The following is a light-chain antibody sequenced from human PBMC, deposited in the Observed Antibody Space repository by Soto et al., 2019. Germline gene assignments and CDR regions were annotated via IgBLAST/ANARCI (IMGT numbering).Light chain of an antibody. CDR1: SGHSSYA. CDR2: LNSDGSH. CDR3: QTWGTGIHYV. J-gene: IGLJ1*01. V-gene: IGLV4-69*01. Sequence: QLVLTQSPSASASLGVSVKLTCTLSSGHSSYAIAWHQQQPEKGPRYLMKLNSDGSHSKGDGIPDRFSGSSSGAERYLTISSLQSEDEADYYCQTWGTGIHYVFGTGTKVTVL.